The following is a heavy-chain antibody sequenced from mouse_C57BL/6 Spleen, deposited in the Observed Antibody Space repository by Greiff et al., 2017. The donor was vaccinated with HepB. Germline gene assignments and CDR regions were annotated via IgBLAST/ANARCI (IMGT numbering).Heavy chain of an antibody. V-gene: IGHV14-4*01. Sequence: EVKLVESGAELVRPGASVKLSCTASGFNIKDDYMHWVKQRPEQGLEWIGWIDPENGDTEYASKFQGKATITADTSSNTAYLQLSSLTSEDTAVYYCTGLLRNYFDYWGQGTTLTVSS. CDR2: IDPENGDT. CDR1: GFNIKDDY. D-gene: IGHD2-3*01. CDR3: TGLLRNYFDY. J-gene: IGHJ2*01.